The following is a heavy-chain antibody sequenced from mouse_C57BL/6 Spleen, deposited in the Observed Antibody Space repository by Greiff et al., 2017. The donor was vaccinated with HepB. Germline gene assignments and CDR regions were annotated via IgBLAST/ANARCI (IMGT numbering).Heavy chain of an antibody. Sequence: VKLMESGAELVKPGASVKISCKASGYAFSSYWMNWVKQRPGKGLEWIGQIYPGDGDTNYNGKFKGKATLTADKSSSTAYMQLSSLTSEDSAVYFCARWGDGYSFDYLGQGTTLTVSS. V-gene: IGHV1-80*01. CDR3: ARWGDGYSFDY. D-gene: IGHD2-3*01. CDR2: IYPGDGDT. CDR1: GYAFSSYW. J-gene: IGHJ2*01.